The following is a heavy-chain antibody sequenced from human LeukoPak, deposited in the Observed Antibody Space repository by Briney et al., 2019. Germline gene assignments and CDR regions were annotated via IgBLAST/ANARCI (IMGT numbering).Heavy chain of an antibody. J-gene: IGHJ4*02. Sequence: GGSLRLSCAASGFTFSSYSMNWVRQAPGKGLEWVSYISSSSSTIYYADSVKGRFTISRDNAKNSLHLQMNSLRDEDTAVYYCARGRRDGYNLYYFDYWGQGTLVTVSS. CDR3: ARGRRDGYNLYYFDY. CDR1: GFTFSSYS. D-gene: IGHD5-24*01. V-gene: IGHV3-48*02. CDR2: ISSSSSTI.